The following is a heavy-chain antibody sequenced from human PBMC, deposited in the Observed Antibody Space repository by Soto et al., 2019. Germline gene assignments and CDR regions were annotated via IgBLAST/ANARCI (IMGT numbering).Heavy chain of an antibody. CDR2: IYSGGST. CDR3: ARGGGTQLGLDAFDI. Sequence: AGGSLRLSCAASGFTVSSNYMSWVRQAPGKGLEWVSVIYSGGSTYYADSVKGRFTISRDNSKNTLYLQMNSLRAEDTAVYYCARGGGTQLGLDAFDIWGQGTMVTVSS. CDR1: GFTVSSNY. D-gene: IGHD2-15*01. V-gene: IGHV3-53*01. J-gene: IGHJ3*02.